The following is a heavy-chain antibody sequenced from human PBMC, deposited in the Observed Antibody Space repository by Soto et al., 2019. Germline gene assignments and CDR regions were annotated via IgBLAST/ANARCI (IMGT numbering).Heavy chain of an antibody. CDR1: GFTFSSYE. Sequence: PGGSLRLSCAASGFTFSSYEMNWVRQAPGKGLEWVSYISSSGSTIYYADSVKGRFTISRDNAKNSLYLQMNSLRSEDTAVYYCARGYCSGGSCYADGMDVWGQGTTVTVSS. D-gene: IGHD2-15*01. CDR2: ISSSGSTI. J-gene: IGHJ6*02. CDR3: ARGYCSGGSCYADGMDV. V-gene: IGHV3-48*03.